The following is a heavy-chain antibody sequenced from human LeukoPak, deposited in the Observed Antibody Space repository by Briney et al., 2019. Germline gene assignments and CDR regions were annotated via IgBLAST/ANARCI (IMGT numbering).Heavy chain of an antibody. CDR1: GYTFARYN. Sequence: GASVKVSCKASGYTFARYNLHWVRQAPGQGLEWMGTFNPRGGSTNYAQKFQGRLTMTSDTSTGTVYMELSSLRSEDTAEYYCARTRRSNYYYGMDVWGQGTTVTVSS. J-gene: IGHJ6*02. D-gene: IGHD3/OR15-3a*01. V-gene: IGHV1-46*01. CDR2: FNPRGGST. CDR3: ARTRRSNYYYGMDV.